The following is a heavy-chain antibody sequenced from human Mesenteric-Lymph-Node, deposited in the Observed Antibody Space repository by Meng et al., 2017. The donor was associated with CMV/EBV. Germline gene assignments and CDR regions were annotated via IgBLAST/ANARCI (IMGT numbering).Heavy chain of an antibody. CDR2: IYYSGTT. V-gene: IGHV4-31*02. CDR3: AGGRFSSNWYRHEVPDY. J-gene: IGHJ4*02. CDR1: SISRGGYY. Sequence: SISRGGYYWNWIRQHPGKGLEWIGYIYYSGTTFYNPSLESRVTMSVDTSKNQFSLKLNSVTAADTAVYFCAGGRFSSNWYRHEVPDYWGQGTLVTVSS. D-gene: IGHD6-13*01.